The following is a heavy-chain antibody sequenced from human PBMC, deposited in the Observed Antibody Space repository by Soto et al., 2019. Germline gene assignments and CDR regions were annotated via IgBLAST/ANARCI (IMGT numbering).Heavy chain of an antibody. CDR3: ARDSGYDY. CDR1: GFTVSSNY. CDR2: IYSSGST. V-gene: IGHV3-53*01. D-gene: IGHD5-12*01. Sequence: GGSLRLSCAASGFTVSSNYMSWVRQAPGKGLEWVSVIYSSGSTCYADSVKGRFTISRDNSKNTLYLQMNSLRVEDTAVYYCARDSGYDYWGQGTLVTVSS. J-gene: IGHJ4*02.